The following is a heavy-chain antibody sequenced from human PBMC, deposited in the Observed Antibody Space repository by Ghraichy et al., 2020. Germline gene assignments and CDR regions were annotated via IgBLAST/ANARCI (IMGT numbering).Heavy chain of an antibody. CDR2: IYYSGST. J-gene: IGHJ4*02. CDR1: GGSISSYY. CDR3: ARDRFGRWGYFDY. D-gene: IGHD3-16*01. Sequence: SQTLSLTCIVSGGSISSYYWSWIRQPPGKGLEWIGYIYYSGSTNYNPSLKSRVTISVDKAKNQFSLNLRSVTAADTAVYYCARDRFGRWGYFDYWGQGTLVTVSS. V-gene: IGHV4-59*01.